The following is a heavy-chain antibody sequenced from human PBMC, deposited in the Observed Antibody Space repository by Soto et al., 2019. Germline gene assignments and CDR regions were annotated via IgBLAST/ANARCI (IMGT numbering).Heavy chain of an antibody. CDR2: IYASGST. CDR1: GGSISSYY. V-gene: IGHV4-59*01. D-gene: IGHD6-13*01. CDR3: ARGGSTWLEYFQH. Sequence: SETLSLTCTVSGGSISSYYWSWIRQPPGKGLEWIGYIYASGSTNYNPSLKSRITISVDTSKNQFSLKLSSVTAADTAVYYCARGGSTWLEYFQHWGQGTLVTVSS. J-gene: IGHJ1*01.